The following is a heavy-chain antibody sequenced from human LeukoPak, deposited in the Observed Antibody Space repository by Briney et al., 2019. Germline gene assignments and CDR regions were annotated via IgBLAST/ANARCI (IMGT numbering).Heavy chain of an antibody. J-gene: IGHJ4*02. V-gene: IGHV1-69*05. CDR1: GGTFSSYA. CDR3: ARTARYCSGGSCSYYFDY. D-gene: IGHD2-15*01. CDR2: IVPIFGTA. Sequence: GASVKVSCKASGGTFSSYAISWVRQAPGQGLEWMGGIVPIFGTANYAQKFQGRVTITTDESTSTVFMELKSLRSDDTAVYYCARTARYCSGGSCSYYFDYWGQGTLVTVSS.